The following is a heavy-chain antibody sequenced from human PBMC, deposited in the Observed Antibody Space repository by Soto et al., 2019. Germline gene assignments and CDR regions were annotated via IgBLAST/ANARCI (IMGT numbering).Heavy chain of an antibody. V-gene: IGHV4-39*01. J-gene: IGHJ4*02. Sequence: SETLSLTCTVSGASISSPSYYWGWIRLSPGKGLEWLGSIYYSGTTHYNPSLKSRVSLSVDTSKMQFSLNLASVTAADTAVYYCVRQPNTPIACDDWGQVAQVTVSS. CDR3: VRQPNTPIACDD. CDR1: GASISSPSYY. CDR2: IYYSGTT.